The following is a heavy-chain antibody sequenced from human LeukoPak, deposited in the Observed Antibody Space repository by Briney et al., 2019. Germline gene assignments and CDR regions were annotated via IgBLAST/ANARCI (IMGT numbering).Heavy chain of an antibody. V-gene: IGHV4-61*02. CDR2: IYTSGST. D-gene: IGHD3-10*01. J-gene: IGHJ4*02. Sequence: PSETLSLTCAVSGGSISSGGYYWSWIRQPAGKGLEWIGRIYTSGSTNYNPSLKSRVTISVDTSKNQFSLKLSSVTAADTAVYYCGVTTMVRGAQYYFDYWGQGTLVTVSS. CDR1: GGSISSGGYY. CDR3: GVTTMVRGAQYYFDY.